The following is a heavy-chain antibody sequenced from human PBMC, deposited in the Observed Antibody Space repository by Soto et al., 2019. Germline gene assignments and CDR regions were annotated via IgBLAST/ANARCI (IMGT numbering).Heavy chain of an antibody. CDR1: GYTFTSYG. D-gene: IGHD3-10*01. Sequence: QVQLVQSGAEVKKPGASVKVSCKASGYTFTSYGISWVRQAPGQGLEWMGWISTYNGNTKYAEKLQGRVTMTTDTSTSTAYMDLRSLSSDDTAVFNCAREMVRGVGSDYWGQGTLVTVSS. CDR2: ISTYNGNT. V-gene: IGHV1-18*01. CDR3: AREMVRGVGSDY. J-gene: IGHJ4*02.